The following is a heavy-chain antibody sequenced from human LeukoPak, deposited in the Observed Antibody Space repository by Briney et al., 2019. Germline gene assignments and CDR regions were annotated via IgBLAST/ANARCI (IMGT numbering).Heavy chain of an antibody. D-gene: IGHD6-19*01. Sequence: GGSLRLSCAASGFTFSSYAMSWVRQAPGKGLEWVSAISGSGGSTYYADSVKGRFTISRDNSKNTLYLQMNSLRAEDTAVYYCAKDLFGAVAGICGYWGQGTLVTVSS. V-gene: IGHV3-23*01. CDR1: GFTFSSYA. CDR2: ISGSGGST. J-gene: IGHJ4*02. CDR3: AKDLFGAVAGICGY.